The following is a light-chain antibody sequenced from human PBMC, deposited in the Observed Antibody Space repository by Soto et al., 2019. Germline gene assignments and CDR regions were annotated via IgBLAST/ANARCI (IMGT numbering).Light chain of an antibody. CDR3: SSYAGSNNLV. CDR2: EVS. V-gene: IGLV2-8*01. J-gene: IGLJ2*01. Sequence: QSALTQPPSASGSPGQSVNISSTGTSSDVGGYTYVSWYRQHPGKAPKLMIYEVSKRPSGVPDRFSGSKSGNTASLTVSGLQAEDEADYYCSSYAGSNNLVFGGGTKLTVL. CDR1: SSDVGGYTY.